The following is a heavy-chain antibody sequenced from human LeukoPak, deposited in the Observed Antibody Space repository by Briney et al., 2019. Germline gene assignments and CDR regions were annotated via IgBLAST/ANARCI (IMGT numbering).Heavy chain of an antibody. D-gene: IGHD4-11*01. J-gene: IGHJ6*03. CDR1: GFSFSTYG. CDR3: TKPFNTDYSNFYYMDV. Sequence: PGGSLRLSCAASGFSFSTYGMHWVRQAPGKGLEWGTFIRFDGANKYYADSVKGRFTISRDNSQNTLYLQMNSLRAEDTAVYCCTKPFNTDYSNFYYMDVWGIGTTVAVSS. V-gene: IGHV3-30*02. CDR2: IRFDGANK.